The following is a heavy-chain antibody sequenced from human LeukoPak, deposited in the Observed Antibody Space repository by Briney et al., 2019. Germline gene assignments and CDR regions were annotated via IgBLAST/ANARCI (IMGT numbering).Heavy chain of an antibody. J-gene: IGHJ4*02. D-gene: IGHD6-13*01. CDR2: ISYDGSNK. V-gene: IGHV3-30*04. CDR3: ARDYRRNHARIAAAGF. CDR1: GFTFSSYA. Sequence: GGSLRLSCAASGFTFSSYAMHWVRQAPGKGLEWVAVISYDGSNKYYADSVKGRFTISRDNSKNTLYLQMNSLRAEDTAVYYCARDYRRNHARIAAAGFWGQGTLVTVSS.